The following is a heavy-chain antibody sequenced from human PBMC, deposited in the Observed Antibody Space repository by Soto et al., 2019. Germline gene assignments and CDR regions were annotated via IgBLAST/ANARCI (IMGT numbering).Heavy chain of an antibody. V-gene: IGHV3-23*01. CDR1: GFRFSNFA. CDR2: IRGSGAES. CDR3: ARSEGADGVVWFDT. D-gene: IGHD1-26*01. Sequence: EVQLLQSGGDLVQPGGSLRVSCVASGFRFSNFAMSWVRQAPGKGLEWVSGIRGSGAESHYADSVRGRFTISRDNSKNTVYLEMRSLNVGDTAVYYFARSEGADGVVWFDTWGQGTRVTVSS. J-gene: IGHJ5*02.